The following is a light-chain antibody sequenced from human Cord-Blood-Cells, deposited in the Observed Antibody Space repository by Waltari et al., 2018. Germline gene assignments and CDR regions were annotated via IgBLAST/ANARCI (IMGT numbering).Light chain of an antibody. V-gene: IGKV1-39*01. CDR3: QQSYSTPYT. CDR1: QSISSY. CDR2: AAS. Sequence: DIQMTQSPSSLSASVADRVTITCRASQSISSYLNWYQQKQGKAPNLLLYAASSLQSGVPSRFSGSGSGTDFTLTISSLQPEDFATYYCQQSYSTPYTFGQGTKLEIK. J-gene: IGKJ2*01.